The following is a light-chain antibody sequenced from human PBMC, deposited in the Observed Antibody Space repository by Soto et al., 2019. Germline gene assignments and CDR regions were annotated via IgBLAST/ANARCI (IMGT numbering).Light chain of an antibody. V-gene: IGKV1-33*01. J-gene: IGKJ2*01. CDR2: DAS. Sequence: DIQMTQSPSSLSASVGDRITIACQASHDINNYLSWFQQKPGKAPRLLIYDASNLKAGVPSRFSGSGSGTDFTFTSNSLQPEDIATYFCQQYDDLPYTFGQGTNLEIK. CDR3: QQYDDLPYT. CDR1: HDINNY.